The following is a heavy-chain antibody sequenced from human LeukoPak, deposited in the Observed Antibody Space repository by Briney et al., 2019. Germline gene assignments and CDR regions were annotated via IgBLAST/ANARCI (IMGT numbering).Heavy chain of an antibody. J-gene: IGHJ4*02. CDR2: INPNSGGT. V-gene: IGHV1-2*02. D-gene: IGHD2-15*01. CDR1: GYTFTGYY. CDR3: ASRPDQHLLYYFDY. Sequence: PGASVKVSCKASGYTFTGYYMHWVRQAPGQGLEWMGWINPNSGGTKYAQKFQGRVTMTSDASISTAYMELSSLRSDDTAVYYCASRPDQHLLYYFDYWGQGALLTVSS.